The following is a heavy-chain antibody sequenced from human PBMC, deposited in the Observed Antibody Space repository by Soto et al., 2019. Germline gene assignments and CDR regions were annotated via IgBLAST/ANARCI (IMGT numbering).Heavy chain of an antibody. Sequence: GGSLRLSCAASGLTFNMYAFHWVRQAPGKGLEWLSVISYDGHEIHYADSVKGRFTISRDNAKHTLFLQMNSLTAADTAVYYCAKDSPVSGNYQDLDYWGQGALVTVSS. D-gene: IGHD1-26*01. V-gene: IGHV3-30-3*01. CDR3: AKDSPVSGNYQDLDY. CDR2: ISYDGHEI. CDR1: GLTFNMYA. J-gene: IGHJ4*02.